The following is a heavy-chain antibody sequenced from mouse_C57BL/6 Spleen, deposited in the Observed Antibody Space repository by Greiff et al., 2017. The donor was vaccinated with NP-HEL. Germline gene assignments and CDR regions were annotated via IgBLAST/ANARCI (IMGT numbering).Heavy chain of an antibody. CDR2: ISSGSSTI. CDR1: GFTFSDYG. CDR3: AGPNWDVPWFAY. V-gene: IGHV5-17*01. Sequence: EVNVVESGGGLVKPGGSLKLSCAASGFTFSDYGMHWVRQAPEKGLEWVAYISSGSSTIYYADTVKGRFTISRDNAKNTLFLQMTSLRSEDTAMYYGAGPNWDVPWFAYWGQGTLVTVSA. D-gene: IGHD4-1*01. J-gene: IGHJ3*01.